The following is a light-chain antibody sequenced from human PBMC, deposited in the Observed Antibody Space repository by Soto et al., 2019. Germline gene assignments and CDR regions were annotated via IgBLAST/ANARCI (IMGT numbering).Light chain of an antibody. V-gene: IGKV1-39*01. J-gene: IGKJ3*01. Sequence: DVQMPQSPSSLSASVGDRVTITCRASQSISSYLNWYQQKPGKAPKLLIYAASSLQSGVPSRFSGSGSGTDFTLTISSLQPEDFATYYGQHSYSTPLFTFGPGTKVDIK. CDR1: QSISSY. CDR2: AAS. CDR3: QHSYSTPLFT.